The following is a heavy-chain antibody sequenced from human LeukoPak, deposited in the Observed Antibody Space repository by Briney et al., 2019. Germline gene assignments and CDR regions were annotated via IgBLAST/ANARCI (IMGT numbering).Heavy chain of an antibody. J-gene: IGHJ5*02. D-gene: IGHD1-20*01. CDR1: GYTFT. CDR2: INAGNGNT. CDR3: AREGRYSWNDRENKKWFDP. V-gene: IGHV1-3*01. Sequence: ASLKVSCKASGYTFTMHWVRQAPGQRLEWMGWINAGNGNTKYSQKFQGRVTMTRDTSASTAYMELSSLRSEDTAVYYCAREGRYSWNDRENKKWFDPWGQGTLVTVSS.